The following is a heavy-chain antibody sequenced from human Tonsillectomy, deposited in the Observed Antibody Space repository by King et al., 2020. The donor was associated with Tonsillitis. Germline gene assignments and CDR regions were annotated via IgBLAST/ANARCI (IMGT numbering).Heavy chain of an antibody. CDR1: GYNFTSYG. CDR3: AGDDYYRSSAGWDY. CDR2: ISAYSGKT. J-gene: IGHJ4*02. Sequence: VQSGAEVKKPGASVKVSCKASGYNFTSYGISWVRQAPGQGLEWMGWISAYSGKTKSAQRFQGRVTMTTDTSTSTAYMELRSLRSDDTAVYYCAGDDYYRSSAGWDYWGRGTLVTVSS. V-gene: IGHV1-18*01. D-gene: IGHD6-6*01.